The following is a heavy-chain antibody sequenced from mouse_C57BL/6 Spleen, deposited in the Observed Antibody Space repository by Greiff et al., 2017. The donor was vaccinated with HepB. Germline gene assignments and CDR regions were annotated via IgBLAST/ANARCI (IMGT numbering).Heavy chain of an antibody. D-gene: IGHD1-1*01. J-gene: IGHJ1*03. Sequence: VQLKESGAELVRPGASVTLSCKASGYTFTDYEMHWVKQTPVHGLEWIGAIDPETGGTAYNQKFKGKAILTADKSSSTAYMELRSLTSEDSAVYYWTRPTTGVARDWYFDVWGTGTTVTVSS. CDR1: GYTFTDYE. V-gene: IGHV1-15*01. CDR3: TRPTTGVARDWYFDV. CDR2: IDPETGGT.